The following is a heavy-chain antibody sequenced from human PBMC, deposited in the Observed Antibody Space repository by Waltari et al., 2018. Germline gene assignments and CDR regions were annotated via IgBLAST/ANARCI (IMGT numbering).Heavy chain of an antibody. V-gene: IGHV1-3*03. CDR3: ARTRLERXVXIVXTAAFDI. D-gene: IGHD5-12*01. CDR1: XYTFTSYA. J-gene: IGHJ3*02. Sequence: QXQLVQSXAEVKKPGASVKVSCXASXYTFTSYAMHWGRXAPGQRLEWMGWINAGNGNTKYSQEFQGRVTITRDTSASTAYMELSSLRXEDMAVYYCARTRLERXVXIVXTAAFDIWGQXXMVTVSS. CDR2: INAGNGNT.